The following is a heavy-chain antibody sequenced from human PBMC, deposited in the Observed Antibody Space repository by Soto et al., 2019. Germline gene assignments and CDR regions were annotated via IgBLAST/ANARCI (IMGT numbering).Heavy chain of an antibody. CDR1: GYSFTSYW. Sequence: GESLKISCKGSGYSFTSYWIGWVRQMPGKGLEWMGIIYPGDSDTRYSPSFQGQVTISADKSISTAYLQWSSLKASDTAMYYCAGTLTGGRKGWYFDLWGRGTLVTVSS. V-gene: IGHV5-51*01. CDR2: IYPGDSDT. J-gene: IGHJ2*01. D-gene: IGHD2-8*02. CDR3: AGTLTGGRKGWYFDL.